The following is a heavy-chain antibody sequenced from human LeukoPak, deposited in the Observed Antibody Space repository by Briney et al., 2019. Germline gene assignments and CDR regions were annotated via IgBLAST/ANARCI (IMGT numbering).Heavy chain of an antibody. CDR1: GFTFSSYG. CDR2: ISYDGSNK. CDR3: AKDLSAVAGLIDY. Sequence: GGSLRLSCAASGFTFSSYGMHWGRQAPGKGLEWVAVISYDGSNKYYADSVKGRFTISRDNSKNTLYLQMNSLRAEDTAKYYCAKDLSAVAGLIDYWGQGTLVTVSS. J-gene: IGHJ4*02. D-gene: IGHD6-19*01. V-gene: IGHV3-30*18.